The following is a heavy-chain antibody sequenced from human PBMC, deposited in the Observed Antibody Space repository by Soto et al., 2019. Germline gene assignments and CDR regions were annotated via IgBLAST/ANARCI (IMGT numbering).Heavy chain of an antibody. D-gene: IGHD6-13*01. CDR1: GFTFDDYA. CDR3: AKDLSARERAGYGMDV. CDR2: ISWNSGSI. V-gene: IGHV3-9*01. J-gene: IGHJ6*02. Sequence: PGGSLRLSCAASGFTFDDYAMHWVRQAPGKGLEWVSGISWNSGSIGYADSVKGRFTISRDNAKNSLHLQMNSLRAEDTALYYCAKDLSARERAGYGMDVWGQGTTVTVSS.